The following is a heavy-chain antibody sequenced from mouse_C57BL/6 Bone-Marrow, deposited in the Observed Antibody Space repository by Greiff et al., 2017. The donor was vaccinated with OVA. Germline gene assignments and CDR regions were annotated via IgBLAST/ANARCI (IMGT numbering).Heavy chain of an antibody. J-gene: IGHJ2*01. CDR2: ISRGSSTI. V-gene: IGHV5-17*01. Sequence: EVMLVESGGGLVKPGGSLKLSCAASGFTFSDYGMHWVRQAPEKGLEWVAYISRGSSTIYYADTVKGRFTISRDNAKNTLFLQMTSLRSEDTAMYYCARPGYYGSSYFDYWGQGTTLTVSS. D-gene: IGHD1-1*01. CDR1: GFTFSDYG. CDR3: ARPGYYGSSYFDY.